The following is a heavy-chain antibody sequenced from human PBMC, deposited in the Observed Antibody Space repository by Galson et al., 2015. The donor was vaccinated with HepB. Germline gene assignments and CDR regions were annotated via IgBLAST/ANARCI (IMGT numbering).Heavy chain of an antibody. D-gene: IGHD3-16*01. J-gene: IGHJ4*02. Sequence: SLRLSCAASGFTFTRYAISWVRQAPGKGPEYLSSVSGDGSVTYYADSVRGRFTTFRDNSRNTLHLQMDNLRVEDTALYYCAKVAILGATPHYFDFLGQGTLVTVSS. CDR2: VSGDGSVT. V-gene: IGHV3-23*01. CDR3: AKVAILGATPHYFDF. CDR1: GFTFTRYA.